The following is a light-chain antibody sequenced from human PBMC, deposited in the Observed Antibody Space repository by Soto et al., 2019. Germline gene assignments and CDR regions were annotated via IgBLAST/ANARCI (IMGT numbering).Light chain of an antibody. V-gene: IGKV3-11*01. Sequence: EIVLTQSPDTLSLSPGERATLSCRASQSVRSSLAWYPQKPCQAPRLLIYDASNRATGIPARFSGSGSGTDFTLTISSLEPEAFAVYYCQQRSNWPPEVTFGPGTKVDIK. CDR1: QSVRSS. J-gene: IGKJ3*01. CDR3: QQRSNWPPEVT. CDR2: DAS.